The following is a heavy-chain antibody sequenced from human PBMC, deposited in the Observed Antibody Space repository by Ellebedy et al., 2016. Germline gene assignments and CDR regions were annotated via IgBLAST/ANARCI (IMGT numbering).Heavy chain of an antibody. CDR3: ARDAGDGSDFYYWFDL. Sequence: GGSLRLSXAASGFIFSDYYMSWIRQAPGKGLEWVSCITRSSTSIYYTDSVKGRFTISRDNAKNSLYLQMNSLRDEDTAVYYCARDAGDGSDFYYWFDLWGQGALVTVSA. CDR1: GFIFSDYY. J-gene: IGHJ5*02. D-gene: IGHD3-22*01. CDR2: ITRSSTSI. V-gene: IGHV3-11*04.